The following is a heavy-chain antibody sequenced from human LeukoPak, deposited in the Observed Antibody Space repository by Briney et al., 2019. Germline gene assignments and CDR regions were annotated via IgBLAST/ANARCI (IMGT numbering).Heavy chain of an antibody. CDR1: GFTFSTYA. Sequence: SGGSLRLSCSASGFTFSTYAMHWVRQAPGKGLEYVSAISSNGGGTYYADSVKGRFTISRDNAKNSLYLQMSNLRAEDTAVYFCARGGGLDVWGQGATVTVSS. D-gene: IGHD3-16*01. V-gene: IGHV3-64*04. CDR3: ARGGGLDV. J-gene: IGHJ6*02. CDR2: ISSNGGGT.